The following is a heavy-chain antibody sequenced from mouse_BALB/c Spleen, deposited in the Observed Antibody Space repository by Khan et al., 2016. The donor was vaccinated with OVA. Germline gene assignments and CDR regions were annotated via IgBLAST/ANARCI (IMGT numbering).Heavy chain of an antibody. J-gene: IGHJ3*01. D-gene: IGHD1-1*02. CDR3: VRVGGKSRFAY. CDR1: GYTFTDFA. V-gene: IGHV1S137*01. Sequence: QVQLQQSGAELVRPGVSVKISCKGSGYTFTDFAMHWVKQSHAKSLEWLGVISTYYGDADYNHKFRDKATMTVDKSSSTAYMELAGLTSEDSAIYYCVRVGGKSRFAYWGQGTLVTVSA. CDR2: ISTYYGDA.